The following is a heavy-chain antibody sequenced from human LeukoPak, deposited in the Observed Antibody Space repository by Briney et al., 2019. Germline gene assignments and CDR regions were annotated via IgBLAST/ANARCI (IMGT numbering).Heavy chain of an antibody. CDR3: ARVPQSQYDDGDYLFDY. Sequence: PGGSLRLSCAASGFTFSSYSMNWVRQAPGKALEWVSSISSSSSYIYYADSVKGRFTISRDNAKNSLYLQMNSLRAEDTAVYYCARVPQSQYDDGDYLFDYWGQGTLVTVSS. D-gene: IGHD4-17*01. CDR1: GFTFSSYS. J-gene: IGHJ4*02. V-gene: IGHV3-21*01. CDR2: ISSSSSYI.